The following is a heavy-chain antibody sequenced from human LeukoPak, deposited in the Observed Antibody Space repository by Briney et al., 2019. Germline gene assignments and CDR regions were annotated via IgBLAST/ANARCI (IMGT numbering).Heavy chain of an antibody. CDR1: GFIFSNYG. V-gene: IGHV3-30*02. CDR3: SREASEAFDI. Sequence: QSGGSLRLSCAASGFIFSNYGMHWVRQAPGKGLEWVAVIRYDGNLQCYADSVKGRFTVSKDNFKDTLYLHMNGLRPEDSAVYYCSREASEAFDIWGQGSMVTVS. CDR2: IRYDGNLQ. J-gene: IGHJ3*02.